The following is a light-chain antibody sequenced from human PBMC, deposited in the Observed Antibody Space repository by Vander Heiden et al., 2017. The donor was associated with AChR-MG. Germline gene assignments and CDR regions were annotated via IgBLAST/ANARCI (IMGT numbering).Light chain of an antibody. CDR1: QYINSW. V-gene: IGKV1-5*03. Sequence: DIQMTQSPVTLSASIGDRVTITCRARQYINSWLSWYQQKPGNAPRLLIYKASVLENGVPSRFNGSASGTEFTLTIGGLQPEDFGTYFCQQYHRYPWTFGQGTKVEF. CDR2: KAS. CDR3: QQYHRYPWT. J-gene: IGKJ1*01.